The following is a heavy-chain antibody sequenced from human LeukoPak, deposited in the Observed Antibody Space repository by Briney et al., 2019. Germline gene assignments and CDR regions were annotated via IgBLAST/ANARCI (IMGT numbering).Heavy chain of an antibody. D-gene: IGHD3-22*01. Sequence: GASVTVSFKASVYTFTNYDINWVRQAAGQGLEGMGWMNPNSGNTGYAHKFQGRVTMTRNTSISTAYMELSSLRSEDTAVYYCARGLRYYDSSGYYSEADAFDIWGQGTMVTVSS. CDR1: VYTFTNYD. CDR2: MNPNSGNT. J-gene: IGHJ3*02. V-gene: IGHV1-8*01. CDR3: ARGLRYYDSSGYYSEADAFDI.